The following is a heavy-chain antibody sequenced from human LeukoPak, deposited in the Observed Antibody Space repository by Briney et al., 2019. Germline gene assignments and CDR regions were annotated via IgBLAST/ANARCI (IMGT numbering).Heavy chain of an antibody. CDR3: ARGWGISYGLYYFDY. D-gene: IGHD5-18*01. CDR2: IKQDGSEK. V-gene: IGHV3-7*03. Sequence: PGGSLRLSCAASRFTFSSYWMSWVRQAPGKGLEWVANIKQDGSEKYYVDSVKGRFTISRDNSKNTLYLQMNSLRAEDTAVYYCARGWGISYGLYYFDYWGQGTLVTVSS. CDR1: RFTFSSYW. J-gene: IGHJ4*02.